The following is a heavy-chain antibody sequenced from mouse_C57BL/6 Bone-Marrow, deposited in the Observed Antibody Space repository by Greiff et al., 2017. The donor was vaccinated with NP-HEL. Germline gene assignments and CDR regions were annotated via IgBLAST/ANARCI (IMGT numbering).Heavy chain of an antibody. J-gene: IGHJ4*01. CDR3: ARSITTVVTHYYAMDY. V-gene: IGHV1-26*01. D-gene: IGHD1-1*01. Sequence: VQLQQSGPELVKPGASVKISCKASGYTFTDYYMNWVKQSHGKSLEWIGDINPNNGGTSYNQKFKGKATLTVDKSSSTAYMELRRLTSEDSAVYYCARSITTVVTHYYAMDYWGQGTSVTVSS. CDR1: GYTFTDYY. CDR2: INPNNGGT.